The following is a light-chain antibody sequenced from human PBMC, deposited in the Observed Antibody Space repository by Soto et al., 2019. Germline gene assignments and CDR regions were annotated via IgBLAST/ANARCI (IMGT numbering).Light chain of an antibody. Sequence: QSALTQPPSASGSPGQSVTISCTGTSSDVGGYNYVSWYQQHPGKAPKLMIYEVSKRPSGVPDRFSGSKSGNTASLTVSGLQAEDESDYDCSSYAGINWVFGGGTKLTVL. CDR1: SSDVGGYNY. CDR3: SSYAGINWV. CDR2: EVS. V-gene: IGLV2-8*01. J-gene: IGLJ3*02.